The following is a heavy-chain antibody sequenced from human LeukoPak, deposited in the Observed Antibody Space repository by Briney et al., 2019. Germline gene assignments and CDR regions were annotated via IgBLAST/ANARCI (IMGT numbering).Heavy chain of an antibody. J-gene: IGHJ6*02. V-gene: IGHV1-69*13. D-gene: IGHD3-3*01. CDR1: GGTFSSYA. CDR2: IIPIFGTA. CDR3: ARDHPITIFGVVDYYGMDV. Sequence: SVKVSCKASGGTFSSYAISWVRQAPGQGLEWMRGIIPIFGTANYAQKLQGRVTITADESTSTAYMELSSLRSEDTAVYYCARDHPITIFGVVDYYGMDVWGQGTTVTVSS.